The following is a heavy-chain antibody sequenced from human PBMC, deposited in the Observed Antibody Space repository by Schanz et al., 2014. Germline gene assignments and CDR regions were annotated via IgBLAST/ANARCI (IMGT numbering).Heavy chain of an antibody. J-gene: IGHJ5*02. Sequence: QVQVIQSGPEVKKPGASVKVSCKASGYTFTNHYLHWVRQAPGQGLEWMGRISPSSGGTNYAQNFQGRLTMTKDTSINTVYMELSTLISDDTAVYYCARESVSRTRLFDPWGQGTLVTVSS. CDR3: ARESVSRTRLFDP. CDR2: ISPSSGGT. V-gene: IGHV1-2*06. CDR1: GYTFTNHY. D-gene: IGHD3-3*01.